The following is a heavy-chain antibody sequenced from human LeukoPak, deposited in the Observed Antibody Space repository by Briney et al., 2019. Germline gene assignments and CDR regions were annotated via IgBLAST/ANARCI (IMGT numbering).Heavy chain of an antibody. CDR1: GYSISSGYY. CDR3: ARDHLLAVAGFFDY. Sequence: SETLSLTCAVSGYSISSGYYWGWIRQPPGKGLEWIGSIYHSGSTYYNPSLKSRVTLSVDTSKNQFSLKLSSVTAADTAVYYCARDHLLAVAGFFDYWGQGTLVTVSS. V-gene: IGHV4-38-2*02. D-gene: IGHD6-19*01. J-gene: IGHJ4*02. CDR2: IYHSGST.